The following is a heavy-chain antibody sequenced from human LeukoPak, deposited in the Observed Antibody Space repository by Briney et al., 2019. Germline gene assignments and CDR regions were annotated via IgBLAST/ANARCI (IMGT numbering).Heavy chain of an antibody. J-gene: IGHJ4*02. D-gene: IGHD3-3*01. CDR2: ISRSSNYI. Sequence: GGSLRLSCAASGFTFSSYSMNWVRQAPGKGLEWVSSISRSSNYIYYADSVKGRFTISRDNAKNTLYLQMNSLRAEDTAVYYCAKGGLGYYDFWSGYRDYFDYWGQGTLVTVSS. V-gene: IGHV3-21*04. CDR3: AKGGLGYYDFWSGYRDYFDY. CDR1: GFTFSSYS.